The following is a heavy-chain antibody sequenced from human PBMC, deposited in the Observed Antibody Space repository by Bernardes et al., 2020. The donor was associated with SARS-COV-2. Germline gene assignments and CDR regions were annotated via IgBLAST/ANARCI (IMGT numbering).Heavy chain of an antibody. Sequence: GGSLRLSCTASGLSFSDYPMSWVRRAPGKGLEWVSTLSGAGFSTYYGASVQGRFIISRDNSKNTVYLHMNSLRTEDTATYYCVIVAYGGNSGLAFWGQGTQLTVSS. CDR2: LSGAGFST. V-gene: IGHV3-23*01. D-gene: IGHD3-10*01. J-gene: IGHJ4*02. CDR1: GLSFSDYP. CDR3: VIVAYGGNSGLAF.